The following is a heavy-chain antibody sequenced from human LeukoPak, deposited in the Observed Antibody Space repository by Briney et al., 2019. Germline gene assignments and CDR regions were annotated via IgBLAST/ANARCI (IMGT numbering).Heavy chain of an antibody. J-gene: IGHJ3*02. CDR1: GYSFSYFG. CDR2: INCYNGNT. CDR3: ARDRGYTYGYSHDAFDI. Sequence: GASVKVSCKASGYSFSYFGINWVRQAPGQGLEWMGWINCYNGNTNYAQKSEGRLTLTTDTATSSVYMELRNLRSDDTAVYYCARDRGYTYGYSHDAFDIWGQGIMVTVSS. V-gene: IGHV1-18*01. D-gene: IGHD5-18*01.